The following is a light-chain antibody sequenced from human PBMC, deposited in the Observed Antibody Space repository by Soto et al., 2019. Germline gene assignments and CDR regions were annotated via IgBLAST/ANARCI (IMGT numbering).Light chain of an antibody. V-gene: IGKV3-11*01. CDR3: RQRSNWLFT. CDR1: QSVSTY. Sequence: EIVLTQSPAILSLSPGERATLSCRASQSVSTYLAWYQQKPGQAPRLLIYDTSNRASGVPARFSGSGSGTDFTLTISSLEPEDFAVYYCRQRSNWLFTFGPGAKVDIK. J-gene: IGKJ3*01. CDR2: DTS.